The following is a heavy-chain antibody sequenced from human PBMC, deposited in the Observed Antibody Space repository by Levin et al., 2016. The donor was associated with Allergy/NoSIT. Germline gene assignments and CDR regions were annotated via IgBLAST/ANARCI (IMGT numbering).Heavy chain of an antibody. CDR2: VRLDNGDT. Sequence: ASVKVSCKTSADTFTHYYIHWVRQAPGQGLEWVGWVRLDNGDTNYAQKFQGRVTMTRDTSISTAYMELNGLTSDGTAMYYCAAEPANQRLDPWGQGTLVTVSS. V-gene: IGHV1-2*02. J-gene: IGHJ5*02. D-gene: IGHD1-14*01. CDR3: AAEPANQRLDP. CDR1: ADTFTHYY.